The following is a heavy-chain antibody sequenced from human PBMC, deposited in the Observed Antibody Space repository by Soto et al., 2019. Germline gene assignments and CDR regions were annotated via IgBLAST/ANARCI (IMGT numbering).Heavy chain of an antibody. CDR3: AQAPGGPAVALDY. D-gene: IGHD5-12*01. Sequence: QVQLVESGGGVVQPGRSLRLSCAASGFTFSSYGMHWVRQAPGKGLEWVAVISYDGSNKYYADFVKVRFTTSRDKSKNTPYLPMNSLRAEDPAVYYCAQAPGGPAVALDYWGQGTLVTVSS. J-gene: IGHJ4*02. CDR2: ISYDGSNK. V-gene: IGHV3-30*18. CDR1: GFTFSSYG.